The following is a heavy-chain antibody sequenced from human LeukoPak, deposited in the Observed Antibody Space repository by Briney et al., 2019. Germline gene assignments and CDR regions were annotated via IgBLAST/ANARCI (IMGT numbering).Heavy chain of an antibody. V-gene: IGHV1-46*01. D-gene: IGHD3-10*01. Sequence: ASVKVSCKASGYTFTSYYMHWVRQAPGQGLGWMGIINPSGGTTNYAQKFRGRVTMTRDTSISTAYMELSRLRSDDTAVYYCARSDTYYYGSGSYSPPDYWGQGTLVTVSS. J-gene: IGHJ4*02. CDR1: GYTFTSYY. CDR2: INPSGGTT. CDR3: ARSDTYYYGSGSYSPPDY.